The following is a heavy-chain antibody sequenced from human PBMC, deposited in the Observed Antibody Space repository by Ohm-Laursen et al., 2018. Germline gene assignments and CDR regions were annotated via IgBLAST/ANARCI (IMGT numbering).Heavy chain of an antibody. J-gene: IGHJ3*02. CDR1: GFIFSSYG. CDR2: ISYDGSNK. Sequence: SLRLSCAAPGFIFSSYGMHWVRQAPGKGLEWVAVISYDGSNKYYADSVKGRFTISRDNSKNTLYLQMNSLRAEDTAVYYCAKIESGSYPEGAFDIWGQGTMVTVSS. CDR3: AKIESGSYPEGAFDI. D-gene: IGHD1-26*01. V-gene: IGHV3-30*18.